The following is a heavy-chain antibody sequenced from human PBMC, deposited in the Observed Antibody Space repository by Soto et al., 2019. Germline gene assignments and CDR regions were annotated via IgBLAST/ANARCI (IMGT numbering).Heavy chain of an antibody. CDR2: IIPVLGVA. D-gene: IGHD3-10*01. CDR3: GWLNNGDSGGFEF. J-gene: IGHJ3*01. CDR1: GVTFSSYT. Sequence: QVQLVQSGAEVRKPGSSVKVSCKASGVTFSSYTISWVRQAPGQGLEWMGRIIPVLGVANYAPKFQGRLTIIADEPTGKVYMDFSRLRSEGTAMVFAGWLNNGDSGGFEFWGQGTFITVSS. V-gene: IGHV1-69*02.